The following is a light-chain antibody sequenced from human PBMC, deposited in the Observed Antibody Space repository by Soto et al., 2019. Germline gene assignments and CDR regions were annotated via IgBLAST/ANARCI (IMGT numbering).Light chain of an antibody. CDR3: VLYMGSGIRV. Sequence: QTVVTQEPSFSVSPGRTVTLTCGLSSGSVSTNYHPSWYQQTPGQAPRTLIYSTNTRSSGVPDRFSGSILGNKAALTITGAQAADEPNYYCVLYMGSGIRVFGGGTKVTVL. CDR2: STN. CDR1: SGSVSTNYH. V-gene: IGLV8-61*01. J-gene: IGLJ3*02.